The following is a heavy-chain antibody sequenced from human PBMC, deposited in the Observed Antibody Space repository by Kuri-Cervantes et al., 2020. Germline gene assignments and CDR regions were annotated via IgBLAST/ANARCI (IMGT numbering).Heavy chain of an antibody. CDR2: IYYSGST. CDR1: DQSISTNYN. CDR3: ARASITMIEGYYFDY. J-gene: IGHJ4*02. Sequence: GSLRLSCIVSDQSISTNYNWGWIRQPPGKGLEWIGSIYYSGSTYYNPSLKSRVTISVDTSKNQFSLKLSSVTAADTAVYYCARASITMIEGYYFDYWGQGTLVTVSS. D-gene: IGHD3-22*01. V-gene: IGHV4-38-2*02.